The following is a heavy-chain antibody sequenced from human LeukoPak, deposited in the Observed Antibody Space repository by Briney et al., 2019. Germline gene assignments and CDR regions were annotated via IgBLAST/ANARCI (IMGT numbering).Heavy chain of an antibody. V-gene: IGHV3-48*01. CDR1: GFIFNSYG. J-gene: IGHJ6*04. CDR2: ISSSFGTI. Sequence: GGSLRLSCAASGFIFNSYGMIWVRQAPGKGLEWVSYISSSFGTITYADSVKGRFTISRDNAKNSLYLQMNSLRAEDTAVYYCAELGITMIGGVWGKGTTVTISS. D-gene: IGHD3-10*02. CDR3: AELGITMIGGV.